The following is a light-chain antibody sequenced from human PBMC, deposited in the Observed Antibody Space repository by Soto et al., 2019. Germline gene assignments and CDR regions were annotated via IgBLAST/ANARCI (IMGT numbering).Light chain of an antibody. V-gene: IGLV1-44*01. CDR2: SNN. J-gene: IGLJ2*01. Sequence: QLVLTQPPSASGTPGQRVTISCSGSRSNIGSNTVNWYQQLPGTAPKLLIYSNNQRPSGVPDRFSGSKSGTSASLAISGLQSEDEADYYCAAWDDSLNGREVVFGGGTKVTVL. CDR1: RSNIGSNT. CDR3: AAWDDSLNGREVV.